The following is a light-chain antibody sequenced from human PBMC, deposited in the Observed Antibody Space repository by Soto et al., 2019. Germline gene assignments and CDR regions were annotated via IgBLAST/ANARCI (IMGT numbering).Light chain of an antibody. CDR1: SSDVGGYNY. CDR2: EVS. CDR3: SSYISSSSLVV. V-gene: IGLV2-14*01. J-gene: IGLJ2*01. Sequence: QSVLTQPASVSGSPGQSITISCTGTSSDVGGYNYVSWYQHHPGKAPKLMIHEVSNRPSGVSNRFSGSKSGNTASLTISGLQAEDEADYHCSSYISSSSLVVFGGGTKLTVL.